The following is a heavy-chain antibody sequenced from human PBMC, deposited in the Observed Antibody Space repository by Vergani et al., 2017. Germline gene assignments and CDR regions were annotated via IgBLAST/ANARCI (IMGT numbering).Heavy chain of an antibody. CDR2: INPSGGST. J-gene: IGHJ6*02. Sequence: QVQLVQSGAEVKKPGASVKVSCKASGYTFTSYYMHWVRQAPGQGLEWMGIINPSGGSTSYAQKFQGRVTMTRDTSTSTVYMELSSLRSEDTAVYYCARQDIVVVPAASYYYGMDVGGQGTTVTVSS. CDR1: GYTFTSYY. D-gene: IGHD2-2*01. V-gene: IGHV1-46*03. CDR3: ARQDIVVVPAASYYYGMDV.